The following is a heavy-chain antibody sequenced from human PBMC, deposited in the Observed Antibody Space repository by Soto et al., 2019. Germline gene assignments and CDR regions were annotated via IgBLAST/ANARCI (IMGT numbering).Heavy chain of an antibody. CDR3: GRTSLAVAAATREDY. D-gene: IGHD2-15*01. J-gene: IGHJ4*02. V-gene: IGHV3-74*01. CDR2: INSDGSST. CDR1: GFTFSSYW. Sequence: GGSLRLSCAASGFTFSSYWMHWVRQAPGKGLVWVSRINSDGSSTSYAGSVKGRFTISRDNAKNTLYLQMNSLRAEDTAVYYSGRTSLAVAAATREDYWGQGTLVTVSS.